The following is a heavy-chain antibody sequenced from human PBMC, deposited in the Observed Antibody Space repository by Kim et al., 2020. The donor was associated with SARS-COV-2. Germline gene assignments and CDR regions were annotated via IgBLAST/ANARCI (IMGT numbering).Heavy chain of an antibody. J-gene: IGHJ4*02. V-gene: IGHV4-59*01. D-gene: IGHD3-22*01. Sequence: PPPKSRVTNSVDTSKNQFSLKLSSVTAADTAVYYCARDPFGYDSSGYYDYWGQGTLVTVSS. CDR3: ARDPFGYDSSGYYDY.